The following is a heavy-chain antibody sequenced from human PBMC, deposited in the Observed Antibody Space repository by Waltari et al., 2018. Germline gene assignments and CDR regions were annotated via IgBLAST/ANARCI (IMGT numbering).Heavy chain of an antibody. J-gene: IGHJ4*02. CDR1: GFTFRIHS. CDR3: ARGSTTLTRHLDY. V-gene: IGHV3-21*02. Sequence: EVQLVESGGGLVKPGGFLMLSCAASGFTFRIHSMAWVRQAPGKGLEWIAVLSSRSDDRIYADSVRGRFIISRDNAQNSLYLQLYDLRADDTAIYYCARGSTTLTRHLDYWGQGTLVTVSS. CDR2: LSSRSDDR. D-gene: IGHD5-12*01.